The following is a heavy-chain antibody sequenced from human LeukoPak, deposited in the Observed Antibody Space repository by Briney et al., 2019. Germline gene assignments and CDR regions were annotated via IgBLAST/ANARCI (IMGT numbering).Heavy chain of an antibody. V-gene: IGHV3-21*01. CDR2: ISSSSSYI. D-gene: IGHD5-18*01. Sequence: GGSLRLSCAASGFTFSSYSMNWVRQAPGKGLEWASSISSSSSYIYYADSVKGRFTISRDNAKNSLYLQMNSLRAEDTAVYYCAREDTAMVLDYWGQGTLVTVSS. CDR1: GFTFSSYS. CDR3: AREDTAMVLDY. J-gene: IGHJ4*02.